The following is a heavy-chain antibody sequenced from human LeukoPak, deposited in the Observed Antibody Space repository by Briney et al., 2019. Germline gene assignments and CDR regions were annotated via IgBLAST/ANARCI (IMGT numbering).Heavy chain of an antibody. Sequence: GASVKVSCKASGYTFTGYCMHWVRQAPGQGLEWMGWINPNSGGTNYAQKFQGRVTMTRDTSISTAYMELSRLRSDDTAVYYCARGYSSSWSEGAFDIWGQGTMVTVSS. CDR2: INPNSGGT. CDR1: GYTFTGYC. CDR3: ARGYSSSWSEGAFDI. V-gene: IGHV1-2*02. J-gene: IGHJ3*02. D-gene: IGHD6-13*01.